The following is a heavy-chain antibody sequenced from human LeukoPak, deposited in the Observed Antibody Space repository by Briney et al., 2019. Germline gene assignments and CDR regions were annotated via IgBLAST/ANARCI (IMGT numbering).Heavy chain of an antibody. V-gene: IGHV4-39*01. CDR2: IYCSGST. J-gene: IGHJ4*02. D-gene: IGHD3-22*01. Sequence: PSETLSLTCTVSGGSISSSSYYWGWIRQPPGKGLEWIGSIYCSGSTYYNPSLKSRVTISVDTSKNQFSLKLSSVTAADTAVYYCARQGRQWLSTYFDYWGQGTLVTVSS. CDR3: ARQGRQWLSTYFDY. CDR1: GGSISSSSYY.